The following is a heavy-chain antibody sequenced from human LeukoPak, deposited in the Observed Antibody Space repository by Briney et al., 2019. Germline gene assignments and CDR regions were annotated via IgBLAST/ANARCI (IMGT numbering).Heavy chain of an antibody. Sequence: PSETLSLTCTVSGGSISSYYWSWLRQPPGKGLEWIGYIYYSGSTNYNPSLKSRVTISVDTSKNQFSLKLSSVTAADTAVYYCARAPRRRCSGGSCSSEVDYWGQGTLVTVSS. V-gene: IGHV4-59*12. CDR2: IYYSGST. CDR1: GGSISSYY. D-gene: IGHD2-15*01. J-gene: IGHJ4*02. CDR3: ARAPRRRCSGGSCSSEVDY.